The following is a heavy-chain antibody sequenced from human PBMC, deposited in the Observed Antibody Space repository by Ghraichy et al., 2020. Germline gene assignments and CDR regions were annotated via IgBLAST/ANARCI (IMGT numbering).Heavy chain of an antibody. J-gene: IGHJ4*02. CDR1: GFTFSSYG. CDR3: ATGSGGYGPIDY. CDR2: IWYDGDNK. Sequence: GGSLRLSCAASGFTFSSYGMHWVRQAPGKGLEWVAIIWYDGDNKYYADSVKGRFTISRDNSKNTLYLQMNSLRAEDTAVYYCATGSGGYGPIDYWGQGTLVTVSS. D-gene: IGHD3-10*01. V-gene: IGHV3-33*01.